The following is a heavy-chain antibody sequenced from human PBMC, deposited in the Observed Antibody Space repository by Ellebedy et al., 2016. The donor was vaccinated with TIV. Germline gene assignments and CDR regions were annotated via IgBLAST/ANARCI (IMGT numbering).Heavy chain of an antibody. Sequence: GESLKISCAASGFTFSSYSMSWVRQAPGIGLEWVSSIGDDAVATHYADSVKGRFTISRDHSKNTLSLQMNSLRAEDMAIYYCAKPPEQWLIHTGLDSWGQGTLVTVAS. CDR1: GFTFSSYS. V-gene: IGHV3-23*01. J-gene: IGHJ4*02. CDR3: AKPPEQWLIHTGLDS. CDR2: IGDDAVAT. D-gene: IGHD6-19*01.